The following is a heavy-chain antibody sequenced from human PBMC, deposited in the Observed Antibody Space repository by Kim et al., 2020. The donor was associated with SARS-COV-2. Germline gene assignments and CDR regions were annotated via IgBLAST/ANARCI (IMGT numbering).Heavy chain of an antibody. CDR2: SPDGGQK. V-gene: IGHV3-30-3*01. Sequence: SPDGGQKRYADSVKGRITVTRDNDRNTLDLQMTSLRVEDTAVYFCARVGDTWGQGTLVMVSS. CDR3: ARVGDT. J-gene: IGHJ4*02.